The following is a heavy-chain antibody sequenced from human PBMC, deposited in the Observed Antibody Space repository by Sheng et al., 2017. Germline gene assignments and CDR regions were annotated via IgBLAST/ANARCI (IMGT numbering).Heavy chain of an antibody. D-gene: IGHD2-21*01. Sequence: QVQLVQSGAEVKKPGSSVKVSCKASGGTFSSYAISWVRQAPGQGLEWMGGIIPIFGTANYAQKFQGRVTITADESTSTAYMELSSLRSEDTAVYYCARDPGPRHMGYYYYGMDVWGQGTTVTVSS. CDR2: IIPIFGTA. V-gene: IGHV1-69*01. J-gene: IGHJ6*02. CDR1: GGTFSSYA. CDR3: ARDPGPRHMGYYYYGMDV.